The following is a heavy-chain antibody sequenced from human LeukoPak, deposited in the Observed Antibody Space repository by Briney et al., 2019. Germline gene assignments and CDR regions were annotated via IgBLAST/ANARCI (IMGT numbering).Heavy chain of an antibody. CDR1: GGSFSGYY. Sequence: PSETLSLTCAVYGGSFSGYYWSWIRQPPGSGLEWIGFIYCSGNTYSNPSLKSRVTISIDTSKNQFSLKLTSVTAADTAVYYCARDQVDWGQGTLVIVSS. CDR3: ARDQVD. J-gene: IGHJ4*02. V-gene: IGHV4-34*01. CDR2: IYCSGNT.